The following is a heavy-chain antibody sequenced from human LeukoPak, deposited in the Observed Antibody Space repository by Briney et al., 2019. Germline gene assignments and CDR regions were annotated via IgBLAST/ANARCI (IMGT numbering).Heavy chain of an antibody. Sequence: ASVKVSCTASGGTFSSYGISWVRQAPGQGLEWMGGIIPIFGTANYAQKFQGRVTITADESTRTAYMELSSLRSEDTAVYYCARGSRGIVVPDTEHYYFGMDVWGQGTTVTVSS. CDR1: GGTFSSYG. CDR3: ARGSRGIVVPDTEHYYFGMDV. D-gene: IGHD6-19*01. V-gene: IGHV1-69*01. J-gene: IGHJ6*02. CDR2: IIPIFGTA.